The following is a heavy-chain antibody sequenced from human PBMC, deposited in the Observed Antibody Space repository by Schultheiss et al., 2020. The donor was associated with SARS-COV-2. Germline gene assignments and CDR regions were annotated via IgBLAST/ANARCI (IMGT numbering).Heavy chain of an antibody. CDR2: ISYDGSNK. V-gene: IGHV3-30*04. D-gene: IGHD3-3*01. Sequence: GGSLRLSCAGSGYTFTSYSMRWVRQAPGKGLEWVAVISYDGSNKYYADSVEGRFTISRDNSKNTLYLQMTSLKAEDTAVYYCARDIPVLRFLGWLSPPSYCYYYGMDVWGQGTTVTVSS. CDR1: GYTFTSYS. CDR3: ARDIPVLRFLGWLSPPSYCYYYGMDV. J-gene: IGHJ6*02.